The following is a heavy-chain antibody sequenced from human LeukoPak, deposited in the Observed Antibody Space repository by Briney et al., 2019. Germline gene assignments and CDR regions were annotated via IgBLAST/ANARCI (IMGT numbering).Heavy chain of an antibody. J-gene: IGHJ3*02. CDR1: GGSISSSSYY. V-gene: IGHV4-39*07. CDR2: INHSGST. Sequence: PSETLSLTCTVSGGSISSSSYYWGWIRQPPGKGLEWIGEINHSGSTNYNPSLKSRVTISVDTSKNQFSLKLSSVTAADTAVYYCATDMYYDILTGYYYAFDIWGQGTMVTVSS. CDR3: ATDMYYDILTGYYYAFDI. D-gene: IGHD3-9*01.